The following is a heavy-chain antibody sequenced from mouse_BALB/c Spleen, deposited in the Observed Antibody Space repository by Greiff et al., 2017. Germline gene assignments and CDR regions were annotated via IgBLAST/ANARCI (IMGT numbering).Heavy chain of an antibody. Sequence: VQLQQSGAELVRPGTSVKISCKASGYTFTNYWLGWVKQRPGHGLEWIGDIYPGGGYTNYNEKFKGKATLTADTSSSTAYMQLSSLTSEDSAVYFCARRDYYGSSYGYSMDYWGQGTSVTVSS. CDR2: IYPGGGYT. V-gene: IGHV1-63*02. J-gene: IGHJ4*01. CDR1: GYTFTNYW. D-gene: IGHD1-1*01. CDR3: ARRDYYGSSYGYSMDY.